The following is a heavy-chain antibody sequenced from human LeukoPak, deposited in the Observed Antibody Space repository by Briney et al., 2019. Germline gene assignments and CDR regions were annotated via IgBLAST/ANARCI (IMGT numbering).Heavy chain of an antibody. CDR2: ISGSGGST. CDR1: GFTFSSYA. Sequence: GGSLRLSCAASGFTFSSYAMSWVRQAPGKGLEWVSSISGSGGSTYYADSVKGRFTISRDNSKNTLYLQMNSLRADDTAVYYCAKVSPTKPSSIAAAGTVFYYYYGTDVWGQGTTVTVSS. V-gene: IGHV3-23*01. J-gene: IGHJ6*02. CDR3: AKVSPTKPSSIAAAGTVFYYYYGTDV. D-gene: IGHD6-13*01.